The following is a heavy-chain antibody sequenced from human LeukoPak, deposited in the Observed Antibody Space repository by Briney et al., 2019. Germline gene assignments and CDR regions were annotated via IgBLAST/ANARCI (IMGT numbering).Heavy chain of an antibody. J-gene: IGHJ4*02. CDR1: GGSISSSSYY. CDR2: INQSGST. D-gene: IGHD2-15*01. CDR3: ARDPQGWYYFDY. Sequence: SETLSLTCTVSGGSISSSSYYWSWIRQPPGKGLEWIGEINQSGSTNYNPSLKSRVTISVGTSKNQFSLKLSSVTAADTAVYYCARDPQGWYYFDYWGQGTLVTVSS. V-gene: IGHV4-39*07.